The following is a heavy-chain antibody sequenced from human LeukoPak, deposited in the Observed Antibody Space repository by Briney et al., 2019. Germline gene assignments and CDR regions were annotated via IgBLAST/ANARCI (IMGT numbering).Heavy chain of an antibody. J-gene: IGHJ3*02. CDR1: GFTFSSYS. CDR2: ISSSSSYT. D-gene: IGHD6-19*01. CDR3: ARGKIAVAGRGAFDI. Sequence: GGSLRLSCAASGFTFSSYSMNWVRPAPGKGLEWVSSISSSSSYTSYTNSVKGPFTISRDNAKNSLYLQMNSVRAEDTAVYYCARGKIAVAGRGAFDIWGQGTMVTVSS. V-gene: IGHV3-21*01.